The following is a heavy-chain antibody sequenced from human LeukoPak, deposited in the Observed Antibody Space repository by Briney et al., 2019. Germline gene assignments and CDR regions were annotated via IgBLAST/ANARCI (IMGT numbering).Heavy chain of an antibody. V-gene: IGHV1-69*04. Sequence: GTFXXXAISWVRQAPGQELEWMGRIIPILGIANYAQKFQGRVTITADKSTSTAYMELSSLRSEDTAVYYCARDPPSGSLFDPWGQGTLVTVSS. CDR3: ARDPPSGSLFDP. CDR2: IIPILGIA. D-gene: IGHD1-26*01. J-gene: IGHJ5*02. CDR1: GTFXXXA.